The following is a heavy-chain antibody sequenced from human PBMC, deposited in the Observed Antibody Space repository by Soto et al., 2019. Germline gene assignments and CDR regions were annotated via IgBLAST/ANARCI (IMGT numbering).Heavy chain of an antibody. CDR2: IYWNDDK. J-gene: IGHJ5*02. CDR3: AREGAIVPRFFDP. V-gene: IGHV2-5*01. D-gene: IGHD1-26*01. Sequence: QITLKESGPALVKPTETLTLTCTFSGFSLSTNGVGVSWIRQPPGKALEWLAHIYWNDDKGYSPSLQSRLTITNDTSKNQVVFTMTNLDPVDTAAYYCAREGAIVPRFFDPWGQGILVTVSS. CDR1: GFSLSTNGVG.